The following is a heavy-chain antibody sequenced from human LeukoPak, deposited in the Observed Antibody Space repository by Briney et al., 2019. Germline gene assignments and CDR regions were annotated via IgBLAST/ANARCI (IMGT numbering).Heavy chain of an antibody. CDR2: IDGSGGSS. V-gene: IGHV3-23*01. CDR1: GFTFSTYD. J-gene: IGHJ4*02. D-gene: IGHD1-14*01. CDR3: AQTGTLGY. Sequence: GGSLRLSCAVSGFTFSTYDMTWVRQAPGKGLECVSTIDGSGGSSYYPDSLEGRFTISRDYSKNTLYLQMNSLGAEDTALYYCAQTGTLGYWGQGTLVTVSS.